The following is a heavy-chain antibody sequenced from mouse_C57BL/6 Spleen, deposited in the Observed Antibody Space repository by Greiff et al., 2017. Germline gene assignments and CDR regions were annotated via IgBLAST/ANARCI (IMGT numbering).Heavy chain of an antibody. Sequence: EVQGVESGGGLVKPGGSLKLSCAASGFTFSSYAMSWVRQTPEKRLEWVATISDGGSYTYYPDNVKGRFTISRDNAKNNLYLQMSHLKSEDTAMYYCASSVTGTESYWGQGTLVTVSA. CDR1: GFTFSSYA. CDR3: ASSVTGTESY. CDR2: ISDGGSYT. J-gene: IGHJ3*01. D-gene: IGHD4-1*01. V-gene: IGHV5-4*01.